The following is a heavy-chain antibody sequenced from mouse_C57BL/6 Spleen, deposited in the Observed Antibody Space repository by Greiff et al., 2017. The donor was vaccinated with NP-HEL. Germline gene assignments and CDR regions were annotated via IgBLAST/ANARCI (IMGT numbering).Heavy chain of an antibody. D-gene: IGHD2-2*01. CDR3: ARSGGYDEDWYCDV. CDR2: IYPSDSET. J-gene: IGHJ1*03. CDR1: GYTFTSYW. V-gene: IGHV1-61*01. Sequence: QVQLQQPGAELVRPGSSVKLSCKASGYTFTSYWMDWVKQRPGQGLEWIGNIYPSDSETHYTQKFKDKATLTVDKSSSTAYMRLSSLTSEDSAVYYGARSGGYDEDWYCDVWGTGTTVTVAS.